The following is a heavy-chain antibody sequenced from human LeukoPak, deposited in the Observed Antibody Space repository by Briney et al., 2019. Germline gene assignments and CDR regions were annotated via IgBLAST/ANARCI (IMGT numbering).Heavy chain of an antibody. D-gene: IGHD1/OR15-1a*01. V-gene: IGHV3-30*02. J-gene: IGHJ4*02. CDR1: GFTFSTYG. CDR3: ATEQECRRAAFDY. Sequence: PGGSLRLSCAASGFTFSTYGMHWVRQAPGKGLEWVAFIWYDGNEKYYADSAKGRFTISRDNSKNTLYLQMNSLRAEDTAIYYCATEQECRRAAFDYWGQGTLVTVSS. CDR2: IWYDGNEK.